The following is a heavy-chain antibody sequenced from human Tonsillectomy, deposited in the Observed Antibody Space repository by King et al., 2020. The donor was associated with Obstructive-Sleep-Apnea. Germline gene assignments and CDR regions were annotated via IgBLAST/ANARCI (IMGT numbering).Heavy chain of an antibody. CDR2: IKSRTEGGTV. CDR3: VTDFSDNAGVDY. CDR1: GFTFNSAW. J-gene: IGHJ4*02. Sequence: VQLVESGGGLVKPGGSLRLSCTTFGFTFNSAWMSWVRQVPGKGLEWVGRIKSRTEGGTVDYAAPVKGRFIISRDESKTTLYLEMNSLKTEDTAVYYCVTDFSDNAGVDYWGQGTLVTVSS. V-gene: IGHV3-15*01. D-gene: IGHD1-1*01.